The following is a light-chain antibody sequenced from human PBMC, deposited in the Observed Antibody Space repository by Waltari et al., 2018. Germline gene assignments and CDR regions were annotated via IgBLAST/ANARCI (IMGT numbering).Light chain of an antibody. CDR3: ATWDDSLTGWV. J-gene: IGLJ3*02. Sequence: QSVLTQPPSASGTPGQRVTISCSGSSSNIGSYYVYWYQQLSGTAPKLLIYRNNERPSGVTDRFSGSKSGTSASLAITGLRSEDEAHYYCATWDDSLTGWVFGGGTKLAVL. V-gene: IGLV1-47*01. CDR1: SSNIGSYY. CDR2: RNN.